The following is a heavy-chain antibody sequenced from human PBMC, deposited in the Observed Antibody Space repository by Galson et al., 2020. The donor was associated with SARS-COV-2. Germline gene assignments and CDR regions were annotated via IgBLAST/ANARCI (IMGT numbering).Heavy chain of an antibody. V-gene: IGHV1-18*01. CDR1: CYTFITFY. CDR2: ISPYNSNT. J-gene: IGHJ4*02. CDR3: ARSLSLGDCSGGSCFFY. Sequence: ASVMVSCKAPCYTFITFYITWVLQAPGQGLEWMGKISPYNSNTNHTVTLQGRVTMTTDTSTSTAYMELRSLTSDDTAVYCCARSLSLGDCSGGSCFFYWGQGTLVTVSS. D-gene: IGHD2-15*01.